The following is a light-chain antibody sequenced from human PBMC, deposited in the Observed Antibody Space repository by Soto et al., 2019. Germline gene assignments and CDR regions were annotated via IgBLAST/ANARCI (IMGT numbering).Light chain of an antibody. J-gene: IGLJ3*02. Sequence: QSVLTQPASVSGSPGQSITISCTGTSSDVGGHDYVSWYQQHPGKAPKLIIYEVVKRPSGVPDRFSGSKSGNTASLTVSGLQPEDEADYYCSSHGGSGVFGGGTKLTVL. CDR3: SSHGGSGV. V-gene: IGLV2-8*01. CDR2: EVV. CDR1: SSDVGGHDY.